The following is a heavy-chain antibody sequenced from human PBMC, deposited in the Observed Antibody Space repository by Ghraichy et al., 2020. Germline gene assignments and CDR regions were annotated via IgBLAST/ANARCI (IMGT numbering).Heavy chain of an antibody. CDR2: ISSSGSTI. D-gene: IGHD6-13*01. CDR3: ARDSSSWESFDY. J-gene: IGHJ4*02. Sequence: SLNISCAASGFTFSDYYMSWIRQAPGKGLEWVSYISSSGSTIYYADSVKGRFTISRDNAKNSLYLQMNSLRAEDTAVYYCARDSSSWESFDYWGQGTLVTVSS. V-gene: IGHV3-11*01. CDR1: GFTFSDYY.